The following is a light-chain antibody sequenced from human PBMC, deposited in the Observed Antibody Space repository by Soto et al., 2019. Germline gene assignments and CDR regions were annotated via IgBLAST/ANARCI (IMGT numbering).Light chain of an antibody. CDR1: QNVSVS. V-gene: IGKV1-5*01. Sequence: IQMTQSPSTLSASLGDSVSITCRASQNVSVSLAWYQHKPGEAPKLLIYDVSNLETGVPPRFSGSGSGTEFSLTIRSLQPDDFAIYYCQQYDYSRSFGQGTKVDSK. CDR3: QQYDYSRS. J-gene: IGKJ1*01. CDR2: DVS.